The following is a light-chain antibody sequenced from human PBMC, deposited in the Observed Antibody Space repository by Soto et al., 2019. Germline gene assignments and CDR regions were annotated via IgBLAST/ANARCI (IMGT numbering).Light chain of an antibody. CDR1: QIVSSSY. V-gene: IGKV3D-20*02. CDR2: LTS. Sequence: EIVLTQSPVTLSLSPGERATLSFRASQIVSSSYLAWYQQKAGQAPRLLIYLTSNRAAGIPARFSGSGAGTDFTLTITSLQSEDFGVYFCQQYKDWPTTFGQGTKVDI. CDR3: QQYKDWPTT. J-gene: IGKJ1*01.